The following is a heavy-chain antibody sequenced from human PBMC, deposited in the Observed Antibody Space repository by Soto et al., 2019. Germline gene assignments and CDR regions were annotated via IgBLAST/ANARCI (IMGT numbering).Heavy chain of an antibody. V-gene: IGHV5-10-1*01. CDR1: GYSFTSYW. J-gene: IGHJ5*02. CDR3: ARHAPITMVRGALVSWFDP. Sequence: GESLKISCKGSGYSFTSYWISWVRQMPGKGLEWMGRIDPSDSYTNYSPSFQGHVTISADKSISTAYLQWSSLKASDTAMYYCARHAPITMVRGALVSWFDPWGQGTQVTVSS. D-gene: IGHD3-10*01. CDR2: IDPSDSYT.